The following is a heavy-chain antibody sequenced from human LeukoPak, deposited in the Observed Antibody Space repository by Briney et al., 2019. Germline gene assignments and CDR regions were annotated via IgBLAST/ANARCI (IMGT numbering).Heavy chain of an antibody. D-gene: IGHD6-19*01. Sequence: EGSLGLSCAASGFTFSDYGMNWVRQAPGKGLEWVSFISATSSYIYYADSVKGRFTLSRDDATDSLFLQMNRLRGDDTAVYYCARVGSISGWPTDSWGQGTLVTVAS. CDR1: GFTFSDYG. V-gene: IGHV3-21*01. CDR3: ARVGSISGWPTDS. J-gene: IGHJ4*02. CDR2: ISATSSYI.